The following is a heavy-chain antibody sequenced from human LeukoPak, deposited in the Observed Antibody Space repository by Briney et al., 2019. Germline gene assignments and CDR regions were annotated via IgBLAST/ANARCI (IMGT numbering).Heavy chain of an antibody. Sequence: EASVKVSCKASGLTFSNYGITWVRQAPGQGLEWVGWISAYDGNTNYAQKFQGRVTMTEDTSTDTAYMELSSLRSEDTAVYYCATDRTPAGYSSGRYEFQHWGQGTLVTVSS. CDR3: ATDRTPAGYSSGRYEFQH. V-gene: IGHV1-18*01. J-gene: IGHJ1*01. CDR1: GLTFSNYG. CDR2: ISAYDGNT. D-gene: IGHD6-19*01.